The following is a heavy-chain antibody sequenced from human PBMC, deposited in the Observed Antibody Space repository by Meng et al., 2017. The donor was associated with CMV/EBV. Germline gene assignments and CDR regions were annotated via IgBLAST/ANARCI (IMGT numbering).Heavy chain of an antibody. CDR1: GFTFSSYA. CDR3: ARGAGATYYFDY. J-gene: IGHJ4*02. D-gene: IGHD1-26*01. Sequence: GESLKISCAASGFTFSSYAMSWVRQAPGKGLEWASVIYSGGSSTYYADSVKGRFTISRDNSKNTLYLQMNSLRAEDTAVYYCARGAGATYYFDYWGQGTLVTVSS. V-gene: IGHV3-23*03. CDR2: IYSGGSST.